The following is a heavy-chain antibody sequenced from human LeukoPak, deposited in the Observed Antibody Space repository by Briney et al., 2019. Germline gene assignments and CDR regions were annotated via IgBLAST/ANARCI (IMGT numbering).Heavy chain of an antibody. V-gene: IGHV3-23*01. CDR2: ISGSGGST. CDR1: GFTFSSYA. CDR3: AEDPRPHRLYYFDY. J-gene: IGHJ4*02. Sequence: PGGSLRLSCAASGFTFSSYAMSWVRQAPGKGLEWVSAISGSGGSTYYADSVKGRFTISRDNSKNTLYLQMNSLRAEDTAVYYCAEDPRPHRLYYFDYWGQGTLVTVSS. D-gene: IGHD2/OR15-2a*01.